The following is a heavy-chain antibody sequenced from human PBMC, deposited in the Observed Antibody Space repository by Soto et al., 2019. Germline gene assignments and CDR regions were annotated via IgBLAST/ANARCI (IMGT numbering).Heavy chain of an antibody. CDR2: INHSGST. CDR1: GGSFSGYY. J-gene: IGHJ4*02. V-gene: IGHV4-34*01. CDR3: ARGAPNCSSTSCYATIFDY. Sequence: SETLSLTCAVYGGSFSGYYWSWIRQPPGKGLEWIGEINHSGSTNYNPSLKSRVTISVDTSKNQFSLKLSSVTAADTAVYYCARGAPNCSSTSCYATIFDYWGQGTLVTVSS. D-gene: IGHD2-2*01.